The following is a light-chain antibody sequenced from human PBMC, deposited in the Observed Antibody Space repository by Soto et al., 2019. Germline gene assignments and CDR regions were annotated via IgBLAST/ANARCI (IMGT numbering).Light chain of an antibody. V-gene: IGLV2-14*01. CDR1: SSDVGGYNY. CDR3: TSYTSSSTLVV. Sequence: QSALPQPASVSGSPGQSITISCTGTSSDVGGYNYVSWYQQHPGKAPKLMIYDVSNRPSGVSNRFSGSKSGNTASLTISGLQAEDEAHYYCTSYTSSSTLVVFGKGTKLTVL. J-gene: IGLJ2*01. CDR2: DVS.